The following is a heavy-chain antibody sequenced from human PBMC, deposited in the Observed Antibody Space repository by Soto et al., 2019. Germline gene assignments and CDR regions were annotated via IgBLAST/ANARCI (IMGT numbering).Heavy chain of an antibody. CDR1: GGPFSSYT. Sequence: QVQLVQSGAEVKKPGSSVKVSCKVSGGPFSSYTLSWVRQAPGQGPEWMGEIIPLFRTTNYVQGIQGRLTIAADVSTNTAYMELSSLRSDDTALYYCVRDSIAASGFDSWGQGTLVTVS. J-gene: IGHJ4*02. CDR3: VRDSIAASGFDS. CDR2: IIPLFRTT. V-gene: IGHV1-69*12. D-gene: IGHD6-13*01.